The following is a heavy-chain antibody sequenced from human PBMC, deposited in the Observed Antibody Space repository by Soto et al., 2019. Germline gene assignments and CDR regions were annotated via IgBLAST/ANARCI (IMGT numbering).Heavy chain of an antibody. CDR1: GFTVSSYG. J-gene: IGHJ4*02. Sequence: VQLVESGGGVVQPGRSLRLSCAASGFTVSSYGMHWVRQAPGKGLEGVAVISYDGSNKYYAVSVKGRFTISRDNSKNRLNLQMNSLRAGDTAGYYCAKETYSGPRDYWGQGTLGTDSS. CDR2: ISYDGSNK. D-gene: IGHD2-15*01. CDR3: AKETYSGPRDY. V-gene: IGHV3-30*18.